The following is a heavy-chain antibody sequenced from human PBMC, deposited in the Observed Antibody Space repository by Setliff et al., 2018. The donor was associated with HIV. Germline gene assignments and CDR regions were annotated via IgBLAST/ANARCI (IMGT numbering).Heavy chain of an antibody. J-gene: IGHJ6*02. CDR3: ARPTNIDTLYYGSQSFYMYYYGMDV. D-gene: IGHD3-10*01. CDR1: GFIFSDHH. CDR2: ISWNSGSI. Sequence: PGGSLRLSCVASGFIFSDHHMDWVRQAPGKGLEWVSGISWNSGSIGYADSVKGRFTISRDNAKNSLYLQMNSLRAEDTAVYYCARPTNIDTLYYGSQSFYMYYYGMDVWGQGTTVTVSS. V-gene: IGHV3-9*01.